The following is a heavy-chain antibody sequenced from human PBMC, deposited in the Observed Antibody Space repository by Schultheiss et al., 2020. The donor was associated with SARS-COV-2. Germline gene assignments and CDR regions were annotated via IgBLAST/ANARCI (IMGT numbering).Heavy chain of an antibody. CDR3: ARGTGQRQRPLHFDY. D-gene: IGHD6-25*01. V-gene: IGHV4-34*01. CDR2: INHSGST. Sequence: SETLSLTCAVYGGSFSGYYWSWIRQPPGKGLEWIGEINHSGSTNYNPSLKSRVTISVDTSKNQFSLKLSSVTAADTAVYYCARGTGQRQRPLHFDYWGKGTLVTVAS. J-gene: IGHJ4*02. CDR1: GGSFSGYY.